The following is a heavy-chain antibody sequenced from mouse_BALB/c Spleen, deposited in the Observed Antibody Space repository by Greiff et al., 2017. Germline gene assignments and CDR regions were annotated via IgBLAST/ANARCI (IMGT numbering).Heavy chain of an antibody. Sequence: EVKLVESGGGLVQPGGSRKLSCAASGFTFSSFGMHWVRQAPEKGLEWVAYISSGSSTIYYADTVKGRFTISRDNPKNTLFLQMTSLRSEDTAMYYCASSEKGWFAYWGQGTLVTVSA. CDR3: ASSEKGWFAY. CDR2: ISSGSSTI. J-gene: IGHJ3*01. CDR1: GFTFSSFG. V-gene: IGHV5-17*02.